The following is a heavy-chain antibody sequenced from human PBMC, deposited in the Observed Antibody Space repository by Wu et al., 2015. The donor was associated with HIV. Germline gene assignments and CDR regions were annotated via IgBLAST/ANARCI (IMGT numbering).Heavy chain of an antibody. CDR3: AKNKSKYLTNGRHFYQLLMVMDS. D-gene: IGHD2-8*01. CDR2: ITPLLGRP. CDR1: GGSFSNYA. J-gene: IGHJ6*04. Sequence: QVQLVQSGAEVKKPGSSVRVSCKASGGSFSNYAINWVRQAPGEGLEWIGRITPLLGRPIYPQWFQDRVTITADEFTNTVYMEVSSLKSEDTAVYYCAKNKSKYLTNGRHFYQLLMVMDSGAKGTNGHRLP. V-gene: IGHV1-69*11.